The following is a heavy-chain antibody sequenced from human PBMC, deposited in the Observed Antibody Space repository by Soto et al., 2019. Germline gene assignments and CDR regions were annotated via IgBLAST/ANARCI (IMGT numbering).Heavy chain of an antibody. Sequence: PVGSLRLSCVASGFTFTHYRIHWVRQAPGKGLEWVARINSDGSNINYADSVKGRFTISRDNSKNTVFLQMHSLTDDDSALYFCARAGDWNHVQDFWGQGTLVTVSS. V-gene: IGHV3-74*01. D-gene: IGHD1-1*01. CDR3: ARAGDWNHVQDF. CDR2: INSDGSNI. CDR1: GFTFTHYR. J-gene: IGHJ4*02.